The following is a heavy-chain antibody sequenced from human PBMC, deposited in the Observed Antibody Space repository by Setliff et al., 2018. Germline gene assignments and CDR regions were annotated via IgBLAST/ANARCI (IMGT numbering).Heavy chain of an antibody. J-gene: IGHJ3*02. CDR2: ISGSGGST. D-gene: IGHD3-22*01. CDR1: GFTSTNYA. V-gene: IGHV3-23*01. Sequence: LRLSCAASGFTSTNYAMSWVRQAPGKGLGWVSAISGSGGSTYYADSVKGRFTISRDNSKNTLYLQMNSLRAEDTAVYYCAKAYSITMIVVVYTAFDIWGQGTMVTVSS. CDR3: AKAYSITMIVVVYTAFDI.